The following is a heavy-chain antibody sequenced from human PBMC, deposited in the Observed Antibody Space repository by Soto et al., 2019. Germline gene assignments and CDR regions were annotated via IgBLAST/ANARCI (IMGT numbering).Heavy chain of an antibody. CDR2: IKSKTDGGTT. CDR1: GFTFSNAW. J-gene: IGHJ6*02. Sequence: PGGSLRLSCAASGFTFSNAWMSWVRQAPGKGLEWVGRIKSKTDGGTTDYAAPVKGRFTISRDDSKNTLYLQMNSLKTEDTAVYYCTTDFAVPAAEYYYGMDVWGQGTTVTVSS. CDR3: TTDFAVPAAEYYYGMDV. V-gene: IGHV3-15*01. D-gene: IGHD2-2*01.